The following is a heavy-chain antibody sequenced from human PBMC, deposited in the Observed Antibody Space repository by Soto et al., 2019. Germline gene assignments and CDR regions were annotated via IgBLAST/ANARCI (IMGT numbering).Heavy chain of an antibody. V-gene: IGHV1-69*06. Sequence: QVQLVQSGAEVKKPGSSVKVSCKSSGGTFSHYAITWVRQSPGQGLEWMGGIVPVSGTTDYAEKFRGRVTITADKITSTDYMELTSLQSDDTAVYYCTRARGYCSGTGCYSGFWGQGTLVTVSS. CDR2: IVPVSGTT. J-gene: IGHJ4*02. CDR1: GGTFSHYA. D-gene: IGHD2-2*02. CDR3: TRARGYCSGTGCYSGF.